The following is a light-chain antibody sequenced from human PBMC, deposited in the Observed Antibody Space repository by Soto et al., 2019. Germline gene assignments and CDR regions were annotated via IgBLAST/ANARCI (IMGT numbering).Light chain of an antibody. CDR1: QSVLYTSNNKNY. V-gene: IGKV4-1*01. J-gene: IGKJ5*01. Sequence: IVLTQSPDSLAVSLGARATINCKSSQSVLYTSNNKNYLAWYRQRPGQPPKLLLYWASTRASGVPDRFSGSGSGTDFTLTISSLQAEDVAVYYCQQYDTTPITFGQGTRLEIK. CDR3: QQYDTTPIT. CDR2: WAS.